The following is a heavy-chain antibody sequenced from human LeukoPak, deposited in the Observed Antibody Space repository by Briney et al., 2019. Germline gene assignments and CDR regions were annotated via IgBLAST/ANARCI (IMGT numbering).Heavy chain of an antibody. D-gene: IGHD6-13*01. J-gene: IGHJ6*02. CDR2: INLDGTEE. CDR3: ARTIAQYTNSWLYYYYGMDV. Sequence: GGSLRLSCAASGFVFSTYWMTWVRQAPGKGLEWVANINLDGTEEHYVDSSLKGRFTISRDNAKNSLYLQMNSLRAEDTAVFYCARTIAQYTNSWLYYYYGMDVWGQGTTVTVSS. CDR1: GFVFSTYW. V-gene: IGHV3-7*03.